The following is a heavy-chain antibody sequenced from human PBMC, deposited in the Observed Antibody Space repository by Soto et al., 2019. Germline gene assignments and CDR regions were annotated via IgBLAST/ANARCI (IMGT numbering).Heavy chain of an antibody. CDR1: GFTVSSNY. D-gene: IGHD4-17*01. Sequence: EVQLVESGGGLIQPGGSLRLSCAASGFTVSSNYMSWVRQAPGKGLEWVSVIYSGGSTYYADSVKGRFTGSRDNSKSTLYLQMSILRAEDTAVYYCARGTTVTTFDYWGQGTLVTVSS. V-gene: IGHV3-53*01. CDR2: IYSGGST. CDR3: ARGTTVTTFDY. J-gene: IGHJ4*02.